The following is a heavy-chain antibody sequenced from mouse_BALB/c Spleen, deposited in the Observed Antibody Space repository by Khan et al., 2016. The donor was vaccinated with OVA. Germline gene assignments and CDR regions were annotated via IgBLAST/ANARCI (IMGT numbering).Heavy chain of an antibody. CDR1: GYSITSGYG. V-gene: IGHV3-2*02. D-gene: IGHD1-2*01. Sequence: VQLKESGPGLVKPSQSLSLTCTVTGYSITSGYGWNWIRQFPGNKLEWMGYISYSGSTNYNPSLKSRISITRDTSKNQFFLQLNSVTTEDTATYNCARTARIRYWGQCTTLTVSS. CDR2: ISYSGST. J-gene: IGHJ2*01. CDR3: ARTARIRY.